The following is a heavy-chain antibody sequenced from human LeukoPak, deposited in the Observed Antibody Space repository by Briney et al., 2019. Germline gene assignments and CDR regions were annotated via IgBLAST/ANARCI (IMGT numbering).Heavy chain of an antibody. CDR2: IIPIFGTA. CDR3: ARVPSTTVKSIGAFDI. D-gene: IGHD4-17*01. Sequence: SVKVSCKASGGTFSSYAISWVRQAPGQGLEWMGGIIPIFGTANYAQKFQGRVTITADKSTSTAYMELSSLRSEDTAVYYCARVPSTTVKSIGAFDIWGQGTMVTVSS. V-gene: IGHV1-69*06. J-gene: IGHJ3*02. CDR1: GGTFSSYA.